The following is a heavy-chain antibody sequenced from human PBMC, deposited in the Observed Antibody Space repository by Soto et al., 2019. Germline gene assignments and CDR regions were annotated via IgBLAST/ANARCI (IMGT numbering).Heavy chain of an antibody. CDR2: LNQDGSQK. D-gene: IGHD1-26*01. J-gene: IGHJ4*02. V-gene: IGHV3-7*03. CDR3: ARAKVSGTYSVRGVTYFVDY. Sequence: GGSLRLSCAASGFTFTDYWMSWVRQAPGKGLEWVANLNQDGSQKNCVDSLKGRFTISRDNAKSSVYLQLNSLRAEDTAAYYCARAKVSGTYSVRGVTYFVDYWGQGALVT. CDR1: GFTFTDYW.